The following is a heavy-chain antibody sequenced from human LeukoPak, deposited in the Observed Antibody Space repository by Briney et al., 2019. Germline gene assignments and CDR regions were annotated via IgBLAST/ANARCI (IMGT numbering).Heavy chain of an antibody. J-gene: IGHJ4*02. CDR3: AKGSDRFDY. Sequence: PGGSLRLSCAASGFFFSSYAMSWVRQAPGKGLEWVSGISVSGGRTKYADSVKGRFTISRDNSKNTLYLQMNSLRAEDTAVYYCAKGSDRFDYWGQGTPVTVSS. CDR2: ISVSGGRT. CDR1: GFFFSSYA. V-gene: IGHV3-23*01.